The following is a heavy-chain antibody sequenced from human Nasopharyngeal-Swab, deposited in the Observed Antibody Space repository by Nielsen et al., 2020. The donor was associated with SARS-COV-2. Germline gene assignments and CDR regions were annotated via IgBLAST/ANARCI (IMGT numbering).Heavy chain of an antibody. CDR1: GLTGSSYA. D-gene: IGHD4-17*01. J-gene: IGHJ6*03. Sequence: GGSLRLSCAASGLTGSSYAMGSVRQAPGSGLEWVSAISGSGGSTYYADSVKGRFTISRDNSKNTLYLQMNSLRAEDTAVYYCAKYYGDYPYYYSYTDVWGKGTTVTVSS. V-gene: IGHV3-23*01. CDR3: AKYYGDYPYYYSYTDV. CDR2: ISGSGGST.